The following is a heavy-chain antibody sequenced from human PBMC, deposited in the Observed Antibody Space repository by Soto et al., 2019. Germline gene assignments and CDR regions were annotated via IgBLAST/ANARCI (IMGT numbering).Heavy chain of an antibody. CDR3: AKAGIYDTFDI. CDR2: ISYDGSNE. Sequence: GGSLRLSCAASGFTFSSYGMHWVRQAPGKGLQCVAAISYDGSNEDYVDSVKGRFTISRDNSKNTLYLQMNSLRAEDTAVYYCAKAGIYDTFDIWGQGTKVTVS. CDR1: GFTFSSYG. V-gene: IGHV3-30*18. D-gene: IGHD5-12*01. J-gene: IGHJ3*02.